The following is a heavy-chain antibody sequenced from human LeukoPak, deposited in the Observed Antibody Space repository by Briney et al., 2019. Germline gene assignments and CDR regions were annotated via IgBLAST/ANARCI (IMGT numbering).Heavy chain of an antibody. V-gene: IGHV1-18*01. D-gene: IGHD6-13*01. J-gene: IGHJ5*02. CDR2: ISAYNGNT. CDR3: ARGWQQLNWFDP. CDR1: GGTFSSYA. Sequence: ASVKVSCKASGGTFSSYAISWVRQAPGQGLEWMGWISAYNGNTNYAQKLQGRVTMTTDTSTSTAYMELRSLRSDDTAVYYCARGWQQLNWFDPWGQGTLVTVSS.